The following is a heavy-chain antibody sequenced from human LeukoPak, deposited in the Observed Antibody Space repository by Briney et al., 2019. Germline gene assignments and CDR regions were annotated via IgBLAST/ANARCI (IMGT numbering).Heavy chain of an antibody. Sequence: SETLSLTCAVYGGSFSGYYWSWIRQPPGKGLEWIGEINHSGSTNYNPSLKSRVTISVDTSKNQFSLKLSSVTAADTAVYYCARLSGHYDYVWGSNRPPIFDYWGQGTLVTVSS. CDR2: INHSGST. V-gene: IGHV4-34*01. D-gene: IGHD3-16*02. CDR3: ARLSGHYDYVWGSNRPPIFDY. CDR1: GGSFSGYY. J-gene: IGHJ4*02.